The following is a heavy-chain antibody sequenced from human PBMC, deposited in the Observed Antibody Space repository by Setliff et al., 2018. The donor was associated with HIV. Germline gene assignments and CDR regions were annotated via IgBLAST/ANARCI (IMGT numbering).Heavy chain of an antibody. CDR3: ARDKNFGSGSYRILDS. Sequence: ASVKVSCKASGYTFINYHITWVRQAPGQGLEWVGSISASGINTNYTQGRVTMTTDISTSTVYMELRSLRSDDTAVYYCARDKNFGSGSYRILDSWGQGTLVTVSS. D-gene: IGHD3-10*01. J-gene: IGHJ4*02. CDR2: ISASGINT. CDR1: GYTFINYH. V-gene: IGHV1-18*01.